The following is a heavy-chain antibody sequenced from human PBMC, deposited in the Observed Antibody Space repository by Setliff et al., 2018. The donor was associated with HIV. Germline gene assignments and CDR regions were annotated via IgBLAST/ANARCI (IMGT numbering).Heavy chain of an antibody. CDR2: IYTSGST. J-gene: IGHJ1*01. Sequence: SETLSLTCTVSGGSISSYYWSWIRQPPGKGLEWIGYIYTSGSTNYNPSLKSRVTISVDTSKNQFSLKLSSVTAADTAVYYRARSSFWSGYSEYFQHWGQGTLVTVSS. D-gene: IGHD3-3*01. V-gene: IGHV4-4*08. CDR1: GGSISSYY. CDR3: ARSSFWSGYSEYFQH.